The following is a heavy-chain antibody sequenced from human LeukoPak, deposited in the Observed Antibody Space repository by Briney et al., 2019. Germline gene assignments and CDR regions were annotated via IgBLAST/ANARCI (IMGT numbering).Heavy chain of an antibody. CDR2: IYYSGST. J-gene: IGHJ6*01. CDR3: ARNDLRGDYGDVKSLIDYYGMDV. Sequence: SETLSLTCTVSGGSISSYYWSWIRQPPGKGLEGIGYIYYSGSTNYNPSLKSRVTISVDTSKNQFSLKLSSVTAADTAVYYCARNDLRGDYGDVKSLIDYYGMDVWGQGTTVTVSS. D-gene: IGHD4-17*01. V-gene: IGHV4-59*01. CDR1: GGSISSYY.